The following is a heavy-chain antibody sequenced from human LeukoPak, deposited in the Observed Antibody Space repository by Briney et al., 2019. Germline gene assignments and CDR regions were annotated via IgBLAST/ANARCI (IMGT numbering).Heavy chain of an antibody. V-gene: IGHV1-8*03. CDR2: MNPNSGNT. CDR3: ARGYDFWSGYYTGPFDY. CDR1: GYTFTSYD. J-gene: IGHJ4*02. D-gene: IGHD3-3*01. Sequence: ASVKVSCKASGYTFTSYDINWVRQATGQGLEWMGWMNPNSGNTGYAQKFQGRVTIARNTSISTAYMELSSLRSEDTAVYYCARGYDFWSGYYTGPFDYWGQGTLVTVSS.